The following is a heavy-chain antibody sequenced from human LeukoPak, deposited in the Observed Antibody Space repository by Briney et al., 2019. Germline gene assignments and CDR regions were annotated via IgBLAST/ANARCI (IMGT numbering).Heavy chain of an antibody. Sequence: GGSLRLSCAASGFTFSSYGMSWVRQAPGKGLEWVSAISGSGGSTYYADSVKGRFTISRDNSKNTLYLQMNSLRAEDTAVYYCAKGQRYYYDSSYWGQGTLVTVSS. CDR1: GFTFSSYG. CDR3: AKGQRYYYDSSY. J-gene: IGHJ4*02. V-gene: IGHV3-23*01. D-gene: IGHD3-22*01. CDR2: ISGSGGST.